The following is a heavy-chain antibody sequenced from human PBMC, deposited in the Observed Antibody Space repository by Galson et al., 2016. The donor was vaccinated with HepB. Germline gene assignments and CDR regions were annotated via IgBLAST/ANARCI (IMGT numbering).Heavy chain of an antibody. Sequence: SLRLSCAASGITFDDYAMHWARQAPGKGLEWVSGISWNSGSIGYADSVKGRFTISRDNAKNSLYLQMDSLRVEDTALYYCTKESIPIGARPTSFDSWGQGTLVTVSS. CDR2: ISWNSGSI. CDR3: TKESIPIGARPTSFDS. V-gene: IGHV3-9*01. J-gene: IGHJ4*02. D-gene: IGHD6-6*01. CDR1: GITFDDYA.